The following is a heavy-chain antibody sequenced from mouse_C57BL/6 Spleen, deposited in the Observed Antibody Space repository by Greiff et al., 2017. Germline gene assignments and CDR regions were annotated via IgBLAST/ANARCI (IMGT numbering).Heavy chain of an antibody. V-gene: IGHV5-9-1*02. J-gene: IGHJ3*01. Sequence: EVQLQQSGEGLVKPGGSLKLSCAASGFTFSSYAMSWVRQTPEKRLEWVAYISSGGDYIYYADTVKGRFTISRDNARNTLYLQMSSLKSEDTAMYYGTRGRSDDEGFAYWGQGTLVTVSA. CDR2: ISSGGDYI. CDR3: TRGRSDDEGFAY. CDR1: GFTFSSYA. D-gene: IGHD2-12*01.